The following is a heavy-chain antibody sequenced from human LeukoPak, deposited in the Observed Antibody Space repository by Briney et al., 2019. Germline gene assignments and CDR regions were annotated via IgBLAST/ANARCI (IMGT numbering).Heavy chain of an antibody. D-gene: IGHD3-22*01. CDR3: ARGGSSGYYYG. Sequence: SETLSLTCTVSGGSISSYYWSWIQQPAGKGLEWIGRLYTSGSTNYNPSLKSRVTMSVDTSKNQFSLKLTSMTAADTAVYYCARGGSSGYYYGWGQGTLVTVSS. CDR1: GGSISSYY. CDR2: LYTSGST. V-gene: IGHV4-4*07. J-gene: IGHJ4*02.